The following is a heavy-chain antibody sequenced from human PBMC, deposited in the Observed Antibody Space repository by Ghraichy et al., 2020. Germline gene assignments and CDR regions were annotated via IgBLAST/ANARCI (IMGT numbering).Heavy chain of an antibody. V-gene: IGHV3-7*01. CDR2: IKQDGSEK. CDR3: ARDGWGSTSINWFDP. CDR1: GFTFSSYW. J-gene: IGHJ5*02. Sequence: GESLNISCAASGFTFSSYWMSWVRQAPGKGLECVANIKQDGSEKCYVDSVKGRFTISRDNAKNSLYLQMNSLRAEDTAVYYCARDGWGSTSINWFDPWGQGTLVTVSS. D-gene: IGHD2-2*01.